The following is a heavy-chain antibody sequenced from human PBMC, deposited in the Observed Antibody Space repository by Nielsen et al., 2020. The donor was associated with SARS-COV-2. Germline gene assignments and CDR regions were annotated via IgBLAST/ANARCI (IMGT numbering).Heavy chain of an antibody. Sequence: SETLSLTCTVSGGSISSSSYYWGWIRQPPGKGLEWIGSIYYSGSTYYNPSLKSRVTISVDTSKNQFSLKLSSVTAADTAVYYCLGRDYDFWSGYPPDIYYYYGMDVWGQGTTVTVSS. CDR1: GGSISSSSYY. V-gene: IGHV4-39*01. D-gene: IGHD3-3*01. CDR2: IYYSGST. J-gene: IGHJ6*02. CDR3: LGRDYDFWSGYPPDIYYYYGMDV.